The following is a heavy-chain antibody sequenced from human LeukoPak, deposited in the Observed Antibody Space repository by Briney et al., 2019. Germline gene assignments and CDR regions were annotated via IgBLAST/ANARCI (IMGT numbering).Heavy chain of an antibody. CDR1: GGSISSYY. D-gene: IGHD5-12*01. J-gene: IGHJ6*02. CDR2: IYYSGST. CDR3: ARTGSGRDYYGMDV. V-gene: IGHV4-59*08. Sequence: SETLSLTCTVSGGSISSYYWSWIRQPPGKGLEWIGYIYYSGSTNYNPSLKSRVTISVDTSKNQFSLKLSSVTAADTAVYYCARTGSGRDYYGMDVWGQGTSVTVSS.